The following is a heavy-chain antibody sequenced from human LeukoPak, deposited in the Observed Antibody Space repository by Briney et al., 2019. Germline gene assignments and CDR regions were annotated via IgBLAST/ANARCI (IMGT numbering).Heavy chain of an antibody. CDR3: AKGAEEGVVITAVYYYYMDV. J-gene: IGHJ6*03. V-gene: IGHV3-30*02. CDR1: GFTFSSYE. D-gene: IGHD3-22*01. CDR2: IRYDGSNK. Sequence: GGSLRLSCAASGFTFSSYEMHWVRQAPGKGLEWVAFIRYDGSNKYYADSVKGRFTISRDNSKNTLYLQMNSLRAEDTAVYYCAKGAEEGVVITAVYYYYMDVWGKGTTVTISS.